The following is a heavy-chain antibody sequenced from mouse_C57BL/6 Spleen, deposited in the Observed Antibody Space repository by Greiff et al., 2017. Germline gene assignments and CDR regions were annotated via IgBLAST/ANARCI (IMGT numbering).Heavy chain of an antibody. V-gene: IGHV1-76*01. D-gene: IGHD4-1*01. J-gene: IGHJ2*01. CDR3: ATGTPFDY. CDR1: GYTFTDYY. CDR2: IYPGSGNT. Sequence: VQLQQSGAELVRPGASVKLSCKASGYTFTDYYINWVKQRPGQGLEWIARIYPGSGNTYYNEKFKGKATLTAEKSSSTAYMQLSSLTSEDSAVYFCATGTPFDYWGQGTTLTVSS.